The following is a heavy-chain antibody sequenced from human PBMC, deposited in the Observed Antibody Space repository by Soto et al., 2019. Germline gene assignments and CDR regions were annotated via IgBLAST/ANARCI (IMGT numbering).Heavy chain of an antibody. D-gene: IGHD3-16*02. CDR3: ARGLLMITFGGVIVNPTTDDFDI. CDR2: ISAYNGNT. CDR1: GYTFTSYG. V-gene: IGHV1-18*01. J-gene: IGHJ3*02. Sequence: ASVKVSCKASGYTFTSYGISWVRQAPGQGLEWMGWISAYNGNTNYAQKLQGRVTMTTDTSTSTAYMELRSLRSDDTAVYYCARGLLMITFGGVIVNPTTDDFDIWGQGTVVTVSS.